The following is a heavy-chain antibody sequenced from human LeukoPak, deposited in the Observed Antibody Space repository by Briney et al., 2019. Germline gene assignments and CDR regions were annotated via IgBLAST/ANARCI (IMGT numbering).Heavy chain of an antibody. CDR2: IYSDGST. CDR1: GFIVSGDF. J-gene: IGHJ4*02. D-gene: IGHD1-26*01. CDR3: ARERGRGRDSPWFDY. Sequence: PGGSLRLSCAASGFIVSGDFMSWVRQAPGKGLECVSVIYSDGSTYYADSVKGRFTISRDNSKNTLDLQMTGLRAEDTAVYYCARERGRGRDSPWFDYWGQGTLVTVSS. V-gene: IGHV3-53*01.